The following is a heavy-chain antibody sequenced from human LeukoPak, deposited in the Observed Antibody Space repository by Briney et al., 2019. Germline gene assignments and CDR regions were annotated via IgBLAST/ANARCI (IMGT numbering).Heavy chain of an antibody. V-gene: IGHV1-2*02. Sequence: ASVKVSCKASGYTFTGYYMHWVRQAPRQGLEWMGWINPNSGDTNYAQKFQGRVTMTRDTSIRTAYLEVGGLRSDDTAVYCCAKNPYEYYFDYWGQGTLVTVSS. CDR3: AKNPYEYYFDY. J-gene: IGHJ4*02. D-gene: IGHD5-12*01. CDR1: GYTFTGYY. CDR2: INPNSGDT.